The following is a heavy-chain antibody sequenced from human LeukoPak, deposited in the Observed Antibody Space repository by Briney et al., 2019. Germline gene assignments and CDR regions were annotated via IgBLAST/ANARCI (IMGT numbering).Heavy chain of an antibody. CDR1: GFTFDDYA. D-gene: IGHD6-13*01. Sequence: GGSLRLSCAASGFTFDDYAMHRVRQAPGKSLEWVSGISWNSGSIGYADSVKGRFTISRDNAKNSLYLQMNSLRAEDTALYYCVKGWGPIAAAGAILDYWGQGTLVTVSS. J-gene: IGHJ4*02. V-gene: IGHV3-9*01. CDR2: ISWNSGSI. CDR3: VKGWGPIAAAGAILDY.